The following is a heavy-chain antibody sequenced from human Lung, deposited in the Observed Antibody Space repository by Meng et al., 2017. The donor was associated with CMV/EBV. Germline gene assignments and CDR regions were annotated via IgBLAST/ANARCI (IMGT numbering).Heavy chain of an antibody. CDR2: IKQDGSEK. Sequence: GGSLRLXCAASGFTFSSYWMSWVRQAPGKGLEWVANIKQDGSEKYYVDSVKGRFTISRDNAKNSLYLQMNSLRAEDTAVYYCARGMRVGAITYYYYGMEVWXQGNXVNGAS. V-gene: IGHV3-7*01. CDR1: GFTFSSYW. J-gene: IGHJ6*01. D-gene: IGHD1-26*01. CDR3: ARGMRVGAITYYYYGMEV.